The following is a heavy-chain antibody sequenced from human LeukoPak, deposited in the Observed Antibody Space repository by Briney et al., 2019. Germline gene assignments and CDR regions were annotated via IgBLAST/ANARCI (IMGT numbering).Heavy chain of an antibody. D-gene: IGHD3-10*01. CDR2: ISGSGDNT. CDR3: AREGSDEFADI. J-gene: IGHJ3*02. Sequence: GGSLRLSCAASGFTFSNYAMSWVRQAPGKGLEWVSAISGSGDNTYYADSVKGRFTVSRDNSKNTLYVQMKSLRVEDTAIYYCAREGSDEFADIWGQGTFVTVSS. CDR1: GFTFSNYA. V-gene: IGHV3-23*01.